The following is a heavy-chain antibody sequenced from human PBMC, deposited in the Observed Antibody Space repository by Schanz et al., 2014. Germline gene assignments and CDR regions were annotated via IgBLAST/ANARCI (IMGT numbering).Heavy chain of an antibody. CDR3: ARDQRRTIGRPFGP. CDR1: GYTFVSYS. V-gene: IGHV1-8*02. CDR2: MQPDSGKT. J-gene: IGHJ5*02. Sequence: QVQLVQSGAEVKKPGASVKVSCKASGYTFVSYSMHWVRQAIGQGPEWMGWMQPDSGKTHYAEKFQGRVAMTRDVSISTAYMELSSLASEDTAVYYCARDQRRTIGRPFGPWGQGTLVTVSS. D-gene: IGHD6-25*01.